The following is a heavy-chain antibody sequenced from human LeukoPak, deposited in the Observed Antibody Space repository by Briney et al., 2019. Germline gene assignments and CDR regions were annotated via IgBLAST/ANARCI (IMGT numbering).Heavy chain of an antibody. CDR2: IYYSGST. J-gene: IGHJ6*02. V-gene: IGHV4-31*03. Sequence: PSQTLSLTCTVSGGSISSGGYYWSWIRQHPGTGLEWIGYIYYSGSTYYNPSLKSRVTISVDTSKNQFSLKLSSVTAADTAVYYCARESWLDPLYYYYGMDVWGQGTTVTVSS. CDR3: ARESWLDPLYYYYGMDV. CDR1: GGSISSGGYY. D-gene: IGHD3/OR15-3a*01.